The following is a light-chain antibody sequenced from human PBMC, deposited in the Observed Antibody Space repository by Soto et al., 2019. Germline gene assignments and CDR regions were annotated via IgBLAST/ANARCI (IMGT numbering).Light chain of an antibody. CDR1: SSNVGGYND. Sequence: QSALTQPASVSGSPGQSITISCTGTSSNVGGYNDVSWYQQHPGKAPKLMIYDVSNRPSGFSNCFSGSKSGNTPPLTISGPQAEEGADYNGGSYTASSTLVFGGGTKLTVL. CDR3: GSYTASSTLV. J-gene: IGLJ2*01. V-gene: IGLV2-14*01. CDR2: DVS.